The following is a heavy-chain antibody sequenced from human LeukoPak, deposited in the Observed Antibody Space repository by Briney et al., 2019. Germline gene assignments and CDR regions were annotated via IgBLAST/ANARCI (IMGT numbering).Heavy chain of an antibody. D-gene: IGHD6-13*01. CDR2: ISGSGGST. CDR1: GFTFSSYG. Sequence: GGSLRLSCAASGFTFSSYGMSWVRQAPGKGLEWVSAISGSGGSTYYADSVKGRFTISRDNSKNTLYLQMNSLRAEDTAVYYCAKGSIAAAGLYYFDYWGQGTLVTVSS. J-gene: IGHJ4*02. V-gene: IGHV3-23*01. CDR3: AKGSIAAAGLYYFDY.